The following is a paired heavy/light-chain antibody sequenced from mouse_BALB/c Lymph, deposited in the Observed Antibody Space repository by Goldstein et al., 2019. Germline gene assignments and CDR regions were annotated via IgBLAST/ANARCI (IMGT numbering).Heavy chain of an antibody. CDR1: GYSFTGYY. J-gene: IGHJ4*01. CDR3: AKAYYGNYYAMDY. V-gene: IGHV1S34*01. D-gene: IGHD2-10*01. CDR2: ISCYNGAT. Sequence: LVKTGASVKISCKASGYSFTGYYMHWVKQSHGKSLEWIGYISCYNGATSYNQKFKGKATFTVDTSSSTAYMQFNSLTSEDSAVYYCAKAYYGNYYAMDYWGQGTSVTVSS.
Light chain of an antibody. CDR2: KAS. J-gene: IGKJ4*01. CDR3: QQGQSYPLT. V-gene: IGKV10-94*01. Sequence: DIQMNQSPSSLSASLGDTITITCHASQNINVWLSWYQQKPGNIPKLLIYKASNLHTGVPSRFSGSGSGTGFTLTISSLQPEDIATYYCQQGQSYPLTFGSGTKLEIK. CDR1: QNINVW.